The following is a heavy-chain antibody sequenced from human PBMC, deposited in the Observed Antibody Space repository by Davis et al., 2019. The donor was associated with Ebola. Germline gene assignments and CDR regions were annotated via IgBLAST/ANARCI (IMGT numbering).Heavy chain of an antibody. J-gene: IGHJ3*02. CDR2: IWYDGSNK. Sequence: GGSLRLSCAASGFTFSSYSMNWVRQAPGKGLEWVAVIWYDGSNKYYADSVKGRFTISRDNSKNTLYLQMNSLKTEDTAVYYCTSTSIVGAAFPAFDIWGQGTMVTVSS. CDR1: GFTFSSYS. D-gene: IGHD1-26*01. CDR3: TSTSIVGAAFPAFDI. V-gene: IGHV3-33*08.